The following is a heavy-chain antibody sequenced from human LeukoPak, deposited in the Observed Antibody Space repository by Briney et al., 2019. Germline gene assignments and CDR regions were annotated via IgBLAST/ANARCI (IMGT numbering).Heavy chain of an antibody. D-gene: IGHD2-2*01. CDR2: IYWDDDK. CDR3: AHDIVVPEKLSFDY. V-gene: IGHV2-5*02. CDR1: GFSLSTSAVG. J-gene: IGHJ4*02. Sequence: SGPTLVNPTQTLTLTCTFSGFSLSTSAVGVGWIRQPPGKSLEWLALIYWDDDKRYSPSLKSRLTITKDTSKNQVVLTMTNMDPVDTATYYCAHDIVVPEKLSFDYWGQGTLVTVSS.